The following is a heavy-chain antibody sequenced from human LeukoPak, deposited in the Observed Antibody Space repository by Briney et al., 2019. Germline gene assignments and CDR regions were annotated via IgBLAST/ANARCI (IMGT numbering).Heavy chain of an antibody. CDR3: ATGYSYGGY. Sequence: SETLSLTCAVYGGSFSGYYWSWIRQPPGKGLEWIGEINHSGSTNYNPSLKGRVTISVDTSKNQFSLKLSSVTAADTAVYYCATGYSYGGYWGQGTLVTVSS. J-gene: IGHJ4*02. CDR1: GGSFSGYY. D-gene: IGHD5-18*01. CDR2: INHSGST. V-gene: IGHV4-34*01.